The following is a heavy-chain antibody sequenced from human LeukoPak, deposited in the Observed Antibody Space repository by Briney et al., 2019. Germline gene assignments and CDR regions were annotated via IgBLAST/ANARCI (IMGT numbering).Heavy chain of an antibody. CDR1: GFTVSSNY. CDR2: IYSGGST. CDR3: ARAPVTYYDFWSGFHYFDY. D-gene: IGHD3-3*01. J-gene: IGHJ4*02. Sequence: PGGSLRLSCAASGFTVSSNYMSWVRQAPGKGLEWVSVIYSGGSTYYADSVKGRFTISRDNSKNTLYLQMNSLRAEDTAVYYCARAPVTYYDFWSGFHYFDYWGQGTLVTVSS. V-gene: IGHV3-66*01.